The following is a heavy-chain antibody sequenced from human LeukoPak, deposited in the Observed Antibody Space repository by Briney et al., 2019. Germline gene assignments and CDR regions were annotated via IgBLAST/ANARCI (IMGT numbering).Heavy chain of an antibody. CDR2: INHSGST. CDR1: GGSFSGYY. V-gene: IGHV4-34*01. J-gene: IGHJ4*02. CDR3: ASETRGYSYGYVY. Sequence: SETLSLTCAVYGGSFSGYYWSWIRQPPGKGLEWIGEINHSGSTNYNPSLKSRVTISVDTSKNQFSLKLSFVTAADTAVYYCASETRGYSYGYVYWGQGTLVTVSS. D-gene: IGHD5-18*01.